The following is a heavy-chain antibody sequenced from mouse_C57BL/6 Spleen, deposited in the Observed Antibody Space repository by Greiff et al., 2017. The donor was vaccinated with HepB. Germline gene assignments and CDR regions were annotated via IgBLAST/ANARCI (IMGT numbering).Heavy chain of an antibody. J-gene: IGHJ1*03. V-gene: IGHV5-9-1*02. CDR3: TRGLVGYFDV. Sequence: EVHLVESGEGLVKPGGSLKLSCAASGFTFSSYAMSWVRQTPEKRLEWVAYISSGGDYIYYADTVKGRFTISRDNARNTLHLQMSSLKSEDTAMYYCTRGLVGYFDVWGTGTTVTVSS. CDR1: GFTFSSYA. CDR2: ISSGGDYI. D-gene: IGHD1-1*02.